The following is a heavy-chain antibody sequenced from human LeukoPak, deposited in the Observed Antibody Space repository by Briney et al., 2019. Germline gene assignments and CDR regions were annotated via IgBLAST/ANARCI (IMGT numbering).Heavy chain of an antibody. CDR2: INHRGST. J-gene: IGHJ5*02. CDR1: GGSFSGFY. CDR3: ARSRDSSGXXXPFRP. V-gene: IGHV4-34*01. Sequence: SETLSLTCAVYGGSFSGFYWSWIRQPPGKGLEWIGEINHRGSTNYNPSLKSRVTISVDTSKNQFSLKLSSVTAADTAVYYCARSRDSSGXXXPFRPWGQGTLVTVSS. D-gene: IGHD3-22*01.